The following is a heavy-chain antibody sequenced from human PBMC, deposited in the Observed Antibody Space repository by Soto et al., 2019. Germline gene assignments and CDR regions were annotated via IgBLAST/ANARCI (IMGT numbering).Heavy chain of an antibody. V-gene: IGHV3-7*01. CDR2: IKQDGSEK. CDR1: GFTFSSYW. D-gene: IGHD6-13*01. CDR3: ARDSLAAAGTWFGY. Sequence: EVQLVESGGGLVQPGGSLRLSCAASGFTFSSYWMSWVRQAPGKGLEWVANIKQDGSEKYYVDSVKGRFTISRDNAKNSLYLQMKSLRAEDTAVYYCARDSLAAAGTWFGYWGQGTLVTVSS. J-gene: IGHJ4*02.